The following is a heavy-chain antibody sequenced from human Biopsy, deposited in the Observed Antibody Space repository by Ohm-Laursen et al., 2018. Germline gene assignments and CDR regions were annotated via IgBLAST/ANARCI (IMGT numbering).Heavy chain of an antibody. CDR3: AKDREITMIADYLNFDY. V-gene: IGHV3-23*01. D-gene: IGHD3-22*01. J-gene: IGHJ4*02. CDR1: GFRFSMNA. Sequence: SLTLSRTSSGFRFSMNAMSWVRLGQGKGLGWVSVSGGSGGGTYYADSVKGRFTISRDSSKNTLYLQMISLRAEDTALYYCAKDREITMIADYLNFDYWGQGTLVTVSS. CDR2: SGGSGGGT.